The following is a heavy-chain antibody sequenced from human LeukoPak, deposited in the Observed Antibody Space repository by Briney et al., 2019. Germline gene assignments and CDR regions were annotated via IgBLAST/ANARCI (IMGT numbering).Heavy chain of an antibody. Sequence: SSETLSLTCTVSGGSISSYYWSWIRQPAEKGLEWIGLIYTSGSTNYNPSLKSRVTMSVDTSKNQFSLKLSSVTAADTAVYYCAREAVAGNDYWGQGTLVTVSS. D-gene: IGHD6-19*01. CDR2: IYTSGST. V-gene: IGHV4-4*07. CDR1: GGSISSYY. J-gene: IGHJ4*02. CDR3: AREAVAGNDY.